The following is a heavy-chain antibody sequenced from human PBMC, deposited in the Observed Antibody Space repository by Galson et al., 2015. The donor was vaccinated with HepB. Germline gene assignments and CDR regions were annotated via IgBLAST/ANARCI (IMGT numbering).Heavy chain of an antibody. V-gene: IGHV3-66*02. J-gene: IGHJ5*01. CDR1: GFTVGASY. D-gene: IGHD4-23*01. CDR3: ARAGHYGGKGNWFDS. Sequence: SLRLSCAASGFTVGASYMSWVRQAPGKGLEWVSVIYDGGSIYYADFAKGRFSISRDNSKNTLYLLMSGLRAEDTAVYYCARAGHYGGKGNWFDSWGQGTLVTVSS. CDR2: IYDGGSI.